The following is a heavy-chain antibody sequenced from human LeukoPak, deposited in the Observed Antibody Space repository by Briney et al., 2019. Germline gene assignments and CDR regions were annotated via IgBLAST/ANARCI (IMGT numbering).Heavy chain of an antibody. V-gene: IGHV3-23*01. CDR1: GFTFNNHA. CDR2: MSGSVRSI. Sequence: PGGSLRLSCVASGFTFNNHAMTWVRQAPGKAPEWVSSMSGSVRSIHYADSVKGRFTMSRDNSKSTLYLQMTSLRAEDTAIYYCAKAGIAAAGRGYFDYWGQGTLVTVSS. D-gene: IGHD6-13*01. J-gene: IGHJ4*02. CDR3: AKAGIAAAGRGYFDY.